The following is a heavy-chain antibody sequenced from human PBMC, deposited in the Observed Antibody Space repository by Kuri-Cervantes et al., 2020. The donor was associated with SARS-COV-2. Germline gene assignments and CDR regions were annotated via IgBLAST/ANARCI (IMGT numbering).Heavy chain of an antibody. V-gene: IGHV1-69*13. Sequence: SVKVSCKASGGTFSSYAISWVRQAPGQGLEWMGGIIPIFGTANYAQKFRGRVTITADESTSTAYMELSSLRSEDTAVYYCARDRGPGQLLYSAFRWFDPWGQGTLVTVSS. D-gene: IGHD2-2*02. CDR1: GGTFSSYA. J-gene: IGHJ5*02. CDR2: IIPIFGTA. CDR3: ARDRGPGQLLYSAFRWFDP.